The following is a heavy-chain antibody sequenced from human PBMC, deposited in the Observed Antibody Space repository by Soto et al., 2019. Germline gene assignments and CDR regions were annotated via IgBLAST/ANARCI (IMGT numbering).Heavy chain of an antibody. Sequence: GSLRLSCAASGFTFSSYWMSWVRQAPGKGLEWVAKIKQDGNERSYVDSVKGRFTISRDNAKSSLYLQMNSLRAEDTAVYYCARDADYFRSGTYYNFLDLWGQGALVTVSS. CDR1: GFTFSSYW. V-gene: IGHV3-7*04. J-gene: IGHJ4*02. D-gene: IGHD3-10*01. CDR3: ARDADYFRSGTYYNFLDL. CDR2: IKQDGNER.